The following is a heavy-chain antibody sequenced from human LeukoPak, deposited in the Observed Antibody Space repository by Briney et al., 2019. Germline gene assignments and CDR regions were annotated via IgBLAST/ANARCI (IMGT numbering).Heavy chain of an antibody. D-gene: IGHD3-10*01. J-gene: IGHJ3*01. V-gene: IGHV3-30*02. CDR3: ASGVSIWLGNAFDF. CDR1: GFTFSSYG. CDR2: IRYDESNK. Sequence: PGGSLRLSCVASGFTFSSYGMHWVRQAPGKGLEWVAFIRYDESNKYYADSVKGRFTISRDNAKNTLYLQMNSLRPEDTAVYYCASGVSIWLGNAFDFWGQGTMVTVSS.